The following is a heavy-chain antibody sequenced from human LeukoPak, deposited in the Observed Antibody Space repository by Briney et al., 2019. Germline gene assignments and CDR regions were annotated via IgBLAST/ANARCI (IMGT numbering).Heavy chain of an antibody. CDR2: IYHSGST. V-gene: IGHV4-38-2*02. D-gene: IGHD2-15*01. Sequence: ETLSLTCTVSGYSISSGYYWGWIRQPPGKGLEWIGSIYHSGSTYYNPSLKSRVTISVDTSKNQFSLKLSSVTAADTAVYYCARGPSDIVVVVAAMFYWGQGTLVTVSS. CDR1: GYSISSGYY. J-gene: IGHJ4*02. CDR3: ARGPSDIVVVVAAMFY.